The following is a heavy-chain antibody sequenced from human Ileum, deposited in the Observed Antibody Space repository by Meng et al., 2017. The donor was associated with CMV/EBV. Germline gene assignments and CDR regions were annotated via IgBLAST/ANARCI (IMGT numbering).Heavy chain of an antibody. CDR2: LYVDGST. J-gene: IGHJ4*02. D-gene: IGHD1-1*01. V-gene: IGHV3-66*04. CDR3: ARQVGWNADFVY. Sequence: DVELVESGGRLVQPRGSLRLSFAASGFTVSSSYSSWVRQAPGRGLEWVSILYVDGSTYYPDSVMGRFTISRDNSKSTLYLQMNSLRAEDTAVYYCARQVGWNADFVYWGQGTLVTVSS. CDR1: GFTVSSSY.